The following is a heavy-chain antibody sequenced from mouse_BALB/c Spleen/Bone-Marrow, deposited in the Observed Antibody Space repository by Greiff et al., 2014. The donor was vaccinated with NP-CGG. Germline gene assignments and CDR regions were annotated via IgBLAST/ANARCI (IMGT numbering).Heavy chain of an antibody. CDR3: SYGSRAY. V-gene: IGHV1S127*01. J-gene: IGHJ3*01. CDR2: IDPSDSET. Sequence: VQLQQSGPQLVRPGASVKISCKASGYSFTSYWMHWWKRRPGQGLEWIGMIDPSDSETRLNQKFKDKATLTVDKSSSTAYMQLSSPTSEDSALYYCSYGSRAYWGQGTLVTVSA. D-gene: IGHD1-1*01. CDR1: GYSFTSYW.